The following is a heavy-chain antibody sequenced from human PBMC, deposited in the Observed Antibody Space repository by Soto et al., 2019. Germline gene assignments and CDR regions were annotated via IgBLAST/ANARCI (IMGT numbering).Heavy chain of an antibody. CDR3: AYSTTPFDY. CDR1: GFTFSSYA. V-gene: IGHV3-23*01. CDR2: ISGSGGST. D-gene: IGHD6-13*01. J-gene: IGHJ4*02. Sequence: EVQLLESGGGLVQPGGSLRLSCAASGFTFSSYAMSWVRQAPGKGLEGVSAISGSGGSTYYAGSVKGRFTISRDHSKNTLYLKTNSLRAEDTAVYYCAYSTTPFDYWGQGTLVTVSS.